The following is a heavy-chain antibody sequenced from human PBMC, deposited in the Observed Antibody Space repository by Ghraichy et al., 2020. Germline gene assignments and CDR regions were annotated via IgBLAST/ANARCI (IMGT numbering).Heavy chain of an antibody. J-gene: IGHJ4*02. CDR1: RFTFSNYA. V-gene: IGHV3-23*03. Sequence: GESLNISCAASRFTFSNYAMSWVRQAPGTGLEWVSVIYSAGYAYYADSVKGRFTISRDNSKNTLYLHMNSLRAEDTAVYYCAGDPPGGSGFYYFNYWGQGTLVTVAS. CDR3: AGDPPGGSGFYYFNY. D-gene: IGHD6-19*01. CDR2: IYSAGYA.